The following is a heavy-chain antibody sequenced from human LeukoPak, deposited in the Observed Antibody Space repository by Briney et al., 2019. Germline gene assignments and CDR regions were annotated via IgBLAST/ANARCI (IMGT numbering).Heavy chain of an antibody. CDR2: ISSSSSYI. Sequence: GGSLRLSCAASGFTFRNYAMSWVRQAPGKGLEWVSSISSSSSYIYYADSVKGRFTISRDNAKNSLYLQMNSLRAEDTAVYYCASEIAVAGPFDYWGQGTLVTVSS. D-gene: IGHD6-19*01. CDR1: GFTFRNYA. CDR3: ASEIAVAGPFDY. J-gene: IGHJ4*02. V-gene: IGHV3-21*01.